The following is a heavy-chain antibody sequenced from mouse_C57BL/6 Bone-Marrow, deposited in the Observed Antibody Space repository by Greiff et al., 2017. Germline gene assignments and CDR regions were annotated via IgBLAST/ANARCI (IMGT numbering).Heavy chain of an antibody. CDR1: GYTFTSYG. Sequence: VQLQQSGAELVRPGSSVKMSCKTSGYTFTSYGINWVKQRPGQGLEWIGYIYFGNGYTEYNEKFKGKATLTSDTSSSPAYMQLSSLTSEDSAIYVCASRNWDAFAYWGQGTLVTVSA. D-gene: IGHD4-1*01. CDR3: ASRNWDAFAY. J-gene: IGHJ3*01. V-gene: IGHV1-58*01. CDR2: IYFGNGYT.